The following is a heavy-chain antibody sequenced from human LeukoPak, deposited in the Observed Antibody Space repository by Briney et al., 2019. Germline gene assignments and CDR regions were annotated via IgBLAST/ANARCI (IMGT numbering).Heavy chain of an antibody. J-gene: IGHJ6*03. CDR1: GYTFTGYY. D-gene: IGHD6-13*01. V-gene: IGHV1-8*03. Sequence: ASVKVSCKASGYTFTGYYMHWVRQAPGQGLEWMGWINPNSGNTGYAQKFQGRVTITRNTSISTAYMELSSLRSEDTAVYYCARAKTRYSSSWFYSYHYMDVWGKGTTVTVS. CDR3: ARAKTRYSSSWFYSYHYMDV. CDR2: INPNSGNT.